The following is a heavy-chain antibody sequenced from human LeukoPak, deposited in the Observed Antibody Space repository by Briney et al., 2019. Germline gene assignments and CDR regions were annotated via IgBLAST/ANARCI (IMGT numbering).Heavy chain of an antibody. V-gene: IGHV3-74*01. J-gene: IGHJ4*02. CDR3: ARGPPAGPESYFDY. D-gene: IGHD6-19*01. CDR2: INSDGSST. Sequence: GGSLRLSCAASGFTFSSYWMHWVRQAPGKGLVWVSRINSDGSSTNYADSVKGRFTISRDNAKNTLYLQMNSLRAEDTAVYYCARGPPAGPESYFDYWGQGTLVTVSS. CDR1: GFTFSSYW.